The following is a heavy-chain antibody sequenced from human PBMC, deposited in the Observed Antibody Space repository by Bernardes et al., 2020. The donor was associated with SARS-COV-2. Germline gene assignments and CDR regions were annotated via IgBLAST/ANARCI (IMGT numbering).Heavy chain of an antibody. CDR1: GGSISSSFY. D-gene: IGHD3-9*01. J-gene: IGHJ6*02. CDR3: ARPRAYYGVVTDSEDYYGMDV. Sequence: SETLSLTCSISGGSISSSFYWGWIRQSPGKGLEWIGGFYYSGASYYSPSLKRRVTISADTSKNQFSLELTSVTAADTAVYYCARPRAYYGVVTDSEDYYGMDVWGQGTTVIVSS. V-gene: IGHV4-39*07. CDR2: FYYSGAS.